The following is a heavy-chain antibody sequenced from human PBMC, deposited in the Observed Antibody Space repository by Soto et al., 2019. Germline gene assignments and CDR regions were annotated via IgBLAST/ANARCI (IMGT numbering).Heavy chain of an antibody. J-gene: IGHJ4*02. Sequence: GVSLRLCCAASGFTFSNYSMSWVRQAQRKGLEWVSSIRSSRSNKYYADSVKGRFTNSRDKSKNTLYLQMNSLRAEDTAVYYCARDQIRYCSGSSCYCGDYWGQGTLVTVSS. D-gene: IGHD2-15*01. V-gene: IGHV3-21*01. CDR2: IRSSRSNK. CDR1: GFTFSNYS. CDR3: ARDQIRYCSGSSCYCGDY.